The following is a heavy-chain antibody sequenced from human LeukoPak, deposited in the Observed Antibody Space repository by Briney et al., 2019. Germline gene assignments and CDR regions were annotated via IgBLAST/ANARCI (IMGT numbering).Heavy chain of an antibody. V-gene: IGHV4-4*02. J-gene: IGHJ5*02. Sequence: PSETLSLTCAVSGGSISTNNWWSWVRQPPGQGLEWIGEVYHSGGTYYNASLESRVTISVDTSKNQFSLKLSSVTAADTAVYYCARAYSSSWYFNWFDPWGQGTLVTVSS. CDR1: GGSISTNNW. CDR2: VYHSGGT. CDR3: ARAYSSSWYFNWFDP. D-gene: IGHD6-13*01.